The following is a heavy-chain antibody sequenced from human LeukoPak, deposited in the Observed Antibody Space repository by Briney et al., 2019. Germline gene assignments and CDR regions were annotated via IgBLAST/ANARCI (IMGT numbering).Heavy chain of an antibody. V-gene: IGHV1-3*01. Sequence: GASVKVSCKASGYTFTTYAMHWVRQAPGQRLERMGWINGGNGNTKYSQKFQDRVTFTRDTSASTAYMELSSLRSEDTAVYYCARDEIEELLTGWGGMDVWGQGTTVTVSS. CDR2: INGGNGNT. CDR1: GYTFTTYA. CDR3: ARDEIEELLTGWGGMDV. J-gene: IGHJ6*02. D-gene: IGHD3-10*01.